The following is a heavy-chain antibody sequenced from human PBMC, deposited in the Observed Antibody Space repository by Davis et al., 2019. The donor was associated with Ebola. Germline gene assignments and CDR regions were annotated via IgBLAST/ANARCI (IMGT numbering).Heavy chain of an antibody. V-gene: IGHV1-3*01. J-gene: IGHJ4*02. CDR2: IHGGNGNR. Sequence: ASVKVSCKASGYTFTGYYMHWVRQAPGQGLEWMGWIHGGNGNRKYSQKFQGRVTITMDTSASTAYMELSSLRSEDTAVYYCARATFAYNSGWYADYWGQGTLVTVSS. CDR1: GYTFTGYY. CDR3: ARATFAYNSGWYADY. D-gene: IGHD6-19*01.